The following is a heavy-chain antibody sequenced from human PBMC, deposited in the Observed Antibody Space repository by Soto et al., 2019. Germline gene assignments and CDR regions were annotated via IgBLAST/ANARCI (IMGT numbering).Heavy chain of an antibody. D-gene: IGHD3-16*02. V-gene: IGHV1-69*13. CDR1: GGTLTISSHG. Sequence: SVKVSCKASGGTLTISSHGISWVRQAPGQGLEWMGGIIAMFGTANYAQKFQGRVTITADESTSTAYMELSSLRCEDTPVYYCGVTSWGRYRLQKHGMDDCGQGSTVTV. J-gene: IGHJ6*01. CDR2: IIAMFGTA. CDR3: GVTSWGRYRLQKHGMDD.